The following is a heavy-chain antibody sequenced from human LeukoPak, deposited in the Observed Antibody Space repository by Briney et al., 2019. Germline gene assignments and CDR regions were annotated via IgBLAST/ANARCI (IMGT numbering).Heavy chain of an antibody. V-gene: IGHV1-18*01. CDR3: ARDRGYDFWSGYYGLPYYFDY. D-gene: IGHD3-3*01. CDR1: GYTFTSYG. J-gene: IGHJ4*02. CDR2: ISAYNGNT. Sequence: GASVKVSCKASGYTFTSYGISWVRQAPGQGLEWMGWISAYNGNTNYAQKLQGRVTMTTDTSTSTAYMELRSLRSDDTAVYYCARDRGYDFWSGYYGLPYYFDYWGQGTLVTVSS.